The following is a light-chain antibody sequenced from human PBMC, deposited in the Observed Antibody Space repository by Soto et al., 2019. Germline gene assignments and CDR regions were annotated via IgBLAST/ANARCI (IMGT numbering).Light chain of an antibody. CDR2: DAS. CDR1: QSVSSY. Sequence: EIVLTQSPATLSLSPGERATLSCRASQSVSSYLCWYQQRPCHAPRLLIYDASNRATGIPARFSGSGSGTDFTLTISSLEPEDFAVYYCQQRSSWPPTFGGGTKVDIK. J-gene: IGKJ4*01. V-gene: IGKV3-11*01. CDR3: QQRSSWPPT.